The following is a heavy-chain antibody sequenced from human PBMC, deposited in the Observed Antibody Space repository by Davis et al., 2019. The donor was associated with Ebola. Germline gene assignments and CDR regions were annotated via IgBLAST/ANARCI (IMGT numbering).Heavy chain of an antibody. J-gene: IGHJ4*02. CDR1: GFTFSSYA. D-gene: IGHD3-22*01. CDR3: AKAYDRSGYYPLDFDY. Sequence: PGGSLRLSCAASGFTFSSYAMHWVRQAPGKGLEWVAVISYDGSNKYYADSVKGRFTISRDNSKNTLYLQMNSLRDEDTAVYYCAKAYDRSGYYPLDFDYWGQGTLVIVSS. V-gene: IGHV3-30-3*01. CDR2: ISYDGSNK.